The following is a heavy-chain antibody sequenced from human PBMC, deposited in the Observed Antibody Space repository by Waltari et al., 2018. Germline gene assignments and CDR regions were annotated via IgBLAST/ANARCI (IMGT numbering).Heavy chain of an antibody. D-gene: IGHD3-10*01. CDR3: AKFGNNDY. CDR2: ISSSRSYI. V-gene: IGHV3-21*01. CDR1: GFTFSSYR. Sequence: EVQLVESGGGLVKPGGSLRLSCAASGFTFSSYRMNWVRQAPGKGLEWVSSISSSRSYIYYADSVKGRFTISRDNSKNTLYLQMNSLRAEDTAVYYCAKFGNNDYWGQGTLVTVSS. J-gene: IGHJ4*02.